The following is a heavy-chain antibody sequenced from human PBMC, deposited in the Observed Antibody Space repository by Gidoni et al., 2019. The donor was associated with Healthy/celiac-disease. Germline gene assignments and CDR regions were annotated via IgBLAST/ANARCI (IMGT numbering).Heavy chain of an antibody. J-gene: IGHJ4*02. V-gene: IGHV3-53*02. D-gene: IGHD4-17*01. CDR1: GFTVSSNY. CDR3: ARLDGDSRDFDY. CDR2: IYSGGST. Sequence: EVQLVETGGGLIQPGGSLRLSCAASGFTVSSNYMSWVRQAPGKGLGWVSVIYSGGSTYYADSVKGRFTISRDNSKNTLYLQMNSLRAEDTAVYYCARLDGDSRDFDYWGQGTLVTVSS.